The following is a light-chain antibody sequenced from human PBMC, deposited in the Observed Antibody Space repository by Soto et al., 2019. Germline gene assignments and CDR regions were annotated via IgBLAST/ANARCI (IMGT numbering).Light chain of an antibody. CDR1: QSVRSN. Sequence: EIVMTQSPATLSVSPGERATLSCGASQSVRSNLAWYQQKPGQAPRLLIYAASTRATGIPATFSASGSGTDFTLTISSLQSEDFAVYYCQQYNSWPLTFGQGTRLEIK. V-gene: IGKV3-15*01. CDR2: AAS. CDR3: QQYNSWPLT. J-gene: IGKJ5*01.